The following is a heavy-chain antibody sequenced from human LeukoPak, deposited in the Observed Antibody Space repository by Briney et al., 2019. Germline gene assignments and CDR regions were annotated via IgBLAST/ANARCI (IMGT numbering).Heavy chain of an antibody. CDR1: GYSFTSYW. Sequence: GESLKISCKGSGYSFTSYWIGWVRQMPGKGLEWMGIIYPGDSDTRDSPSFQGQVTISADKSISTAYLQWSSLKASDTAMYYCARGSYYDFWSGYYPDAFDIWGQGTMVTVSS. J-gene: IGHJ3*02. D-gene: IGHD3-3*01. CDR3: ARGSYYDFWSGYYPDAFDI. V-gene: IGHV5-51*01. CDR2: IYPGDSDT.